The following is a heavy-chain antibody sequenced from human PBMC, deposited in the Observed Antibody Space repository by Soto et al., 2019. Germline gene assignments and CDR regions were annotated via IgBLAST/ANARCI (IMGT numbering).Heavy chain of an antibody. Sequence: QVQLVQSGAEVKKPGASVKVSCKASGYTFTGYYMHWVRQAPGQGLEWMGWINPNSGGTNYAQKFQGRVTMTRDTSVRTANMELSRLRSDDTAVYYCARSGYSSSWYKNYYYGMDVWGQGTTVTVSS. CDR3: ARSGYSSSWYKNYYYGMDV. CDR2: INPNSGGT. V-gene: IGHV1-2*02. J-gene: IGHJ6*02. D-gene: IGHD6-13*01. CDR1: GYTFTGYY.